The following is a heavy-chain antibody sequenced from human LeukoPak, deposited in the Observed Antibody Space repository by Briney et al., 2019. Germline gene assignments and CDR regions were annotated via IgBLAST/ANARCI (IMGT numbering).Heavy chain of an antibody. V-gene: IGHV3-23*01. D-gene: IGHD3-3*01. J-gene: IGHJ4*02. Sequence: PGGSLRLSCAASGYTFSSYAMSWVRQAPGKGLEWVSAISGSGGGTYYADSVKGRFTISRDNSKNTLYLQMNSLRAEDTAVYYCAKGTDFGVVTTFDYWGQGTLVTVSS. CDR1: GYTFSSYA. CDR2: ISGSGGGT. CDR3: AKGTDFGVVTTFDY.